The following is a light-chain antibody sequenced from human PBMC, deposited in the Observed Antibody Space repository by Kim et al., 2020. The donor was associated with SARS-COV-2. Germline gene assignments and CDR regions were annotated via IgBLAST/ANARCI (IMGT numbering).Light chain of an antibody. J-gene: IGKJ1*01. V-gene: IGKV1-27*01. CDR3: QKYDSAPWT. Sequence: DIQMTQSPSSLSASIGDRVTITCRASQGVSNYLAWYQQKPGKVPKLLIHSASTLQSGIPTRFSGSGSGTDFTLTISSLQPEDVATYYCQKYDSAPWTFGQGTRVEIK. CDR2: SAS. CDR1: QGVSNY.